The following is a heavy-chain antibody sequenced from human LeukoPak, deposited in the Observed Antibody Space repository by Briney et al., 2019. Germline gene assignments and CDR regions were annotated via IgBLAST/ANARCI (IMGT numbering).Heavy chain of an antibody. V-gene: IGHV4-34*01. CDR1: GGSFSGYY. CDR2: INHSGST. CDR3: APDISSGWLINIDY. Sequence: SETLSLTCAVYGGSFSGYYWSWIRQPPGKGLEGIGEINHSGSTSYKSSLKSRVTISPYRSKNQFALQVSSVPAAAPALYYCAPDISSGWLINIDYWGQGTLVTVSS. D-gene: IGHD6-19*01. J-gene: IGHJ4*02.